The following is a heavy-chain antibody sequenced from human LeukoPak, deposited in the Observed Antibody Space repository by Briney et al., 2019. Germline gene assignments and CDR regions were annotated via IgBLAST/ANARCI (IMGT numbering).Heavy chain of an antibody. V-gene: IGHV1-2*02. Sequence: ASVKVSCKAAGYSFSDYYMHWVRQAPGQGLEWMGWINPNSGGTNYAQKFQGRVTMTRDTSISTAYMELSRLRSDDTAVYYCARGGRIAARSRRWFDPWGQGTLVTVSS. D-gene: IGHD6-6*01. J-gene: IGHJ5*02. CDR2: INPNSGGT. CDR1: GYSFSDYY. CDR3: ARGGRIAARSRRWFDP.